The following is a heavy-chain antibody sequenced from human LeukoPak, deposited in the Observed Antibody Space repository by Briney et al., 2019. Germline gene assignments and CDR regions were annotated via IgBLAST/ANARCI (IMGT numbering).Heavy chain of an antibody. Sequence: GGSLRLSCAVSGSTFRTSWMTWVRQAPGRGLERVAIINPDGSEKYYLESLKGRITISRDNAENSVHLQMNSLKAEDTAIYYCARDRAYSAFDYWGQGTLVTVSS. D-gene: IGHD1-26*01. CDR2: INPDGSEK. J-gene: IGHJ4*02. CDR1: GSTFRTSW. V-gene: IGHV3-7*03. CDR3: ARDRAYSAFDY.